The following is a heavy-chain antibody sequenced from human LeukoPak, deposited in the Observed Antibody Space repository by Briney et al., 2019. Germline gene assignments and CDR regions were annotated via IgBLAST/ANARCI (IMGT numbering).Heavy chain of an antibody. CDR2: ITSSSSYI. J-gene: IGHJ5*02. Sequence: TGGSLRLSCAASGFTFSSYSMNWVRQAPGKGLEWVSSITSSSSYIYYADSVKGRFTISRDNAKNSLYLQMNSLRAEDTAVYYCARETGGIAAAGILFDPWGQGTLVTVSS. CDR3: ARETGGIAAAGILFDP. V-gene: IGHV3-21*01. CDR1: GFTFSSYS. D-gene: IGHD6-13*01.